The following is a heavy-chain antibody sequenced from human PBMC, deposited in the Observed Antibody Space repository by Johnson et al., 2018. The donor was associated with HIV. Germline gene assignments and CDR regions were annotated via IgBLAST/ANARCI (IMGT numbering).Heavy chain of an antibody. CDR1: GFRFDDYG. CDR3: ARDLWAYSTRDDAFDI. Sequence: MLLVESGGGVVRPGGSLRLSCTVAGFRFDDYGMSWVRQVPGKGLMWVSRISGDGSSSSYADSVKGRFTISRDNAKNTLYLQLNSLRVEDTAIYYCARDLWAYSTRDDAFDIWGQGTMVTVSS. CDR2: ISGDGSSS. J-gene: IGHJ3*02. V-gene: IGHV3-20*04. D-gene: IGHD6-13*01.